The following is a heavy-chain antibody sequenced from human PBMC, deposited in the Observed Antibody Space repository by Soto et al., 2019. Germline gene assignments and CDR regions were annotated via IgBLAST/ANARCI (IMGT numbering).Heavy chain of an antibody. J-gene: IGHJ4*02. Sequence: QVQLVQSGAEVKRPGSSVKVSCKASGDTFAFHSINWVRQAPGLGLEWMGRINPILSMSNYAQRFQGRVTMTADKSTSTASRGLSSWRAEDTASYYCATSYGSGYRAFDYWGQGALVTVSS. CDR3: ATSYGSGYRAFDY. D-gene: IGHD3-10*01. CDR1: GDTFAFHS. CDR2: INPILSMS. V-gene: IGHV1-69*02.